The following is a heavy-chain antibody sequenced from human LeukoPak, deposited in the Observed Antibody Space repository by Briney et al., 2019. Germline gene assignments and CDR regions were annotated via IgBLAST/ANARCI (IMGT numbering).Heavy chain of an antibody. J-gene: IGHJ3*02. CDR2: IKQDGSEK. CDR3: ARDVGIYDSSGYHSPGAFDI. Sequence: GGSLRLSCAASGFTFSSYWMSWVRQAPGKGLEWVANIKQDGSEKYYVDSVKGRFTISRDNAKNSLYLQMNSLRAEDTAVYYCARDVGIYDSSGYHSPGAFDIWGQGTMATVSS. CDR1: GFTFSSYW. V-gene: IGHV3-7*01. D-gene: IGHD3-22*01.